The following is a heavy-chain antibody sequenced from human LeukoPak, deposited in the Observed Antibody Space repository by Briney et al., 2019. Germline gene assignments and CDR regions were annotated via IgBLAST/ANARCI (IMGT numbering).Heavy chain of an antibody. D-gene: IGHD6-13*01. V-gene: IGHV1-2*02. CDR1: GYTFTGYY. CDR3: AGPDSSSFAVDADDAFDI. J-gene: IGHJ3*02. CDR2: INPNSGGT. Sequence: GASVKVSCKASGYTFTGYYMHWVRQAPGQGLEWMGWINPNSGGTNYAQKFRGRVTMTRDTSISTAYMELSRLRSDDTAVYYCAGPDSSSFAVDADDAFDIWGQGTMVTVSS.